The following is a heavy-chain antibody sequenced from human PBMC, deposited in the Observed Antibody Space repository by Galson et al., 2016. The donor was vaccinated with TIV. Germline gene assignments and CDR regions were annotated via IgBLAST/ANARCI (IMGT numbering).Heavy chain of an antibody. V-gene: IGHV1-18*01. CDR1: GYSFTSYG. D-gene: IGHD2-21*01. CDR3: ARDPTSSTRVVSHYYYYGMDV. J-gene: IGHJ6*02. CDR2: ISGYNENT. Sequence: SVKVSCKASGYSFTSYGVSWVRQAPGQGLEWMGWISGYNENTYYTQNFQGRVTVTTDTSTSTAYLELRSLRSDDTAVYYCARDPTSSTRVVSHYYYYGMDVWGQGTTVTVS.